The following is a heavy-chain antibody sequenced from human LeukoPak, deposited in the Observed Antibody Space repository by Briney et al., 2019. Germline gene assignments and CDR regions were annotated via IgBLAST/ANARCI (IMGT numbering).Heavy chain of an antibody. CDR1: GSSLSTSGMC. D-gene: IGHD2-2*01. CDR3: ARIVPAALSSNHYYFDY. J-gene: IGHJ4*02. Sequence: SSPTLVQPTQTLTLTCTFSGSSLSTSGMCVSWIRQPPGKALEWLARIDWDDDKYYSTSLKTRLTISKDTSKNQVVLTMTNMDPVDTATYYCARIVPAALSSNHYYFDYWGQGTLVTVSS. CDR2: IDWDDDK. V-gene: IGHV2-70*11.